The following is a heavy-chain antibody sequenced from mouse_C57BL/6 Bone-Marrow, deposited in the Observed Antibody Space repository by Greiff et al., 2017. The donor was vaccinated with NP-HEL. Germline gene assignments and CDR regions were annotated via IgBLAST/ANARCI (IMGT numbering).Heavy chain of an antibody. Sequence: EVQVVESGGGLVKPGGSLKLSCAASGFTFSDYGMHWVRQAPEKGLAWVAYISSGSSTIYYADTVKGRFTISRDNAKNTLFLQMTSLRSEDTAMYYCARGYYYGSYYYAMDYWGQGTSVTVSS. D-gene: IGHD1-1*01. CDR2: ISSGSSTI. J-gene: IGHJ4*01. V-gene: IGHV5-17*01. CDR1: GFTFSDYG. CDR3: ARGYYYGSYYYAMDY.